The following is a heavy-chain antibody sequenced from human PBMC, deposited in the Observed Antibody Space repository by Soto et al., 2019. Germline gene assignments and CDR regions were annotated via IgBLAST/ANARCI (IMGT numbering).Heavy chain of an antibody. Sequence: SVKVSCKASGGTLKNSAISWVRQAPGQGLEWMGGIIPVFGPALYTQRFQGRVTITADESTNTAFLDVSSLRSEDTAVYYCGRGGSWAKVDSWGPGTLVTVS. J-gene: IGHJ4*02. CDR2: IIPVFGPA. CDR1: GGTLKNSA. V-gene: IGHV1-69*13. CDR3: GRGGSWAKVDS. D-gene: IGHD6-13*01.